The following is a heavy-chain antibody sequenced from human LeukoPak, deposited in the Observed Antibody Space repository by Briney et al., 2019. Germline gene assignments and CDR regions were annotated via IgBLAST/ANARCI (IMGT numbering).Heavy chain of an antibody. CDR3: ARISSDSISYYDH. J-gene: IGHJ4*02. CDR2: INSEGSTI. CDR1: GFTFNDYT. Sequence: GGSLRLSCAASGFTFNDYTMTWVRQAPGKGLVWVSRINSEGSTISYADSVKGRFTISRDNAKNTLFLQMNSLRAEDTAVYYCARISSDSISYYDHWGQGTLVTVSS. V-gene: IGHV3-74*01. D-gene: IGHD3-22*01.